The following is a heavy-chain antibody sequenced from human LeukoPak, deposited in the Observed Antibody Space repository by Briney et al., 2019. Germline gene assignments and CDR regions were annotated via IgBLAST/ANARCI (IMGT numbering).Heavy chain of an antibody. Sequence: LPGRSLRLSCAASGFTFSRYAMHWVRQTPGKGLEWVAVISYDGTDKYYADSVKGRYTISRDNSKNTLYLQMNSLRGDDTALYYCARPISSGWYSSYHFDSWGQGTLVTVSS. J-gene: IGHJ4*02. CDR2: ISYDGTDK. V-gene: IGHV3-30*04. CDR1: GFTFSRYA. CDR3: ARPISSGWYSSYHFDS. D-gene: IGHD6-19*01.